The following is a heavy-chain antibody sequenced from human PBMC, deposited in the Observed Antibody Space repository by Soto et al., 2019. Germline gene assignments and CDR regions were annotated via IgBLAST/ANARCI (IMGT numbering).Heavy chain of an antibody. V-gene: IGHV3-30*03. Sequence: QVQLVESGGGEVQPGRSLRLSCAASGLTFSSYGMHWVRQAPGKGLEWVAVISYDGSEKYHADSVKGRFTISRDNSKNTVYLQMNSLRIEDTAVYYCATDSDGRMVREIIMDDFDFWGQGTLVTVSS. J-gene: IGHJ4*02. D-gene: IGHD3-10*01. CDR2: ISYDGSEK. CDR1: GLTFSSYG. CDR3: ATDSDGRMVREIIMDDFDF.